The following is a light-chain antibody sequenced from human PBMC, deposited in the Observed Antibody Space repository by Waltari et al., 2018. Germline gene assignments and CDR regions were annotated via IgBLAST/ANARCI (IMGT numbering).Light chain of an antibody. CDR2: AGA. V-gene: IGKV1-12*01. CDR3: QHAKSFPLT. J-gene: IGKJ3*01. CDR1: QGIGSS. Sequence: DIQMTQSPSSVSAFVGDRVIITCRAIQGIGSSLALYQQRPGKVPYFLLYAGATLQNGVPSRFSGSGSGTEFTLTISSLQPEDSATYYCQHAKSFPLTFGPGTKVAIK.